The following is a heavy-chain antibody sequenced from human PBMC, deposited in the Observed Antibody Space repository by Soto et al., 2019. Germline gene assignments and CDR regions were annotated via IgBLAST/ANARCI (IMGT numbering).Heavy chain of an antibody. D-gene: IGHD5-18*01. J-gene: IGHJ3*01. CDR1: GGSISSYY. CDR2: IYYSGST. CDR3: ARDPHPGYSYGLNDAFDF. Sequence: SETLSLTCTFSGGSISSYYWSWIRQPPGKGLEWIGYIYYSGSTNYNPSLKSRVTISVDTSKNQFSLKLSSVTAAGTAVYYCARDPHPGYSYGLNDAFDFWGQGTLVPVS. V-gene: IGHV4-59*01.